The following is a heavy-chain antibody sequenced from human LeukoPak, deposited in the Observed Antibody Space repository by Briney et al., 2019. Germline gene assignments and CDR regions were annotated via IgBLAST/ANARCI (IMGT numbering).Heavy chain of an antibody. CDR1: GFTFSDYS. D-gene: IGHD6-13*01. Sequence: PGGSLRLSCAASGFTFSDYSMNWVRQAPGKGLEWVSYISTSSITKYYADSVKGRFTISRDNAKNSLYLQMNSLRVEDTAVYYCARTLVAAPGSKGGPWGQGTLVTVSS. CDR2: ISTSSITK. CDR3: ARTLVAAPGSKGGP. V-gene: IGHV3-48*04. J-gene: IGHJ5*02.